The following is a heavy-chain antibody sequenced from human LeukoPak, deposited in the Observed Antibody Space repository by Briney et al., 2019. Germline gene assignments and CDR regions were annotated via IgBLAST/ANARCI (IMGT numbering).Heavy chain of an antibody. CDR2: IRSKAYGGTT. CDR3: TSAYCGGDCYSVNY. Sequence: PGESLRLSCTASGFTFGDYAMSWVRQAPGKGLECVGFIRSKAYGGTTEYAASVKGRFTISRDDSKSIAYLQMNSLKTEDTAVYYCTSAYCGGDCYSVNYWGQGTLVTVSS. CDR1: GFTFGDYA. J-gene: IGHJ4*02. V-gene: IGHV3-49*04. D-gene: IGHD2-21*02.